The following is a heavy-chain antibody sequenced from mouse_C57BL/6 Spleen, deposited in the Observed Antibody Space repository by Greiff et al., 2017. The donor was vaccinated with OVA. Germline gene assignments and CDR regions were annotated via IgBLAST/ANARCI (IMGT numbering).Heavy chain of an antibody. Sequence: QVQLQQSGAELARPGASVKLSCKASGYTFTSYGISWVKQRTGQGLEWIGEIYPRSGNTYYNEKFKGKATLTADKSSSTAYMELRSLTSEDSAVYFCARSNYGSSYDWYFDVWGTGTTVTVSS. CDR2: IYPRSGNT. V-gene: IGHV1-81*01. CDR3: ARSNYGSSYDWYFDV. J-gene: IGHJ1*03. D-gene: IGHD1-1*01. CDR1: GYTFTSYG.